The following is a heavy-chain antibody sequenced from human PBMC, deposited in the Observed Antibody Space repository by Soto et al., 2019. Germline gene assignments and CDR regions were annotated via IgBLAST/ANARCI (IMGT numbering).Heavy chain of an antibody. CDR1: VGTFSSYA. V-gene: IGHV1-69*06. J-gene: IGHJ4*02. Sequence: QVQLVQSGAEVKKPGSSVKVSCKASVGTFSSYAISWVRQAPGQGLEWMGGIIPIFGTANYAQKFQGRVTITADKSTSTAYMELSSLRSEDTAVYYCARLKDVDTAMVGAYYFDYWGQGTLVTVSS. D-gene: IGHD5-18*01. CDR3: ARLKDVDTAMVGAYYFDY. CDR2: IIPIFGTA.